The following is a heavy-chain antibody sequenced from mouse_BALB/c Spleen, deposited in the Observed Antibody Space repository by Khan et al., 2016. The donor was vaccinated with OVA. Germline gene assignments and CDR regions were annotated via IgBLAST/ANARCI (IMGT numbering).Heavy chain of an antibody. CDR1: GFKIKDYY. V-gene: IGHV14-4*02. D-gene: IGHD1-1*01. Sequence: EVQLQEAGAELVRSGASVKLSCTASGFKIKDYYMYWVKQRPEQGLEWIGWIDPENGDTEYAPKLQGKATMTADTSSNTAYLQLSSLTSEDTAVYYCNAYYNGSSFDNWGQGTTLTVSS. CDR2: IDPENGDT. CDR3: NAYYNGSSFDN. J-gene: IGHJ2*01.